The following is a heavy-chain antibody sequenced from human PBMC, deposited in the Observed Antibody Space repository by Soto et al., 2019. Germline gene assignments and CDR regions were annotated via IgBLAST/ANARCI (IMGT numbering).Heavy chain of an antibody. D-gene: IGHD3-3*01. CDR3: AKDTARGRELRFLEWLIDY. CDR2: ISGSGGST. CDR1: GFTFSSYA. Sequence: GGSLRLSCAASGFTFSSYAMSWVRQAPGKGLEWVSAISGSGGSTYYADSVKGRFTISRDNSKNTLYLQMNSLRAEDTAVYYCAKDTARGRELRFLEWLIDYWGQGTLVTVSS. V-gene: IGHV3-23*01. J-gene: IGHJ4*02.